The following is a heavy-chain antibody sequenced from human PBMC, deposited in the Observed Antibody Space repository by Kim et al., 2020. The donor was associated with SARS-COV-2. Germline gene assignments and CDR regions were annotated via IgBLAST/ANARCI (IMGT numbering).Heavy chain of an antibody. D-gene: IGHD3-10*01. Sequence: ASVKVSCKASGYTFTGYYMHWVRQAPGQGLEWMGRINPNSGGTNYAQKFQGRVTMTRDTSISTAYMELSRLRSDDTAVYYCARDCYGSGSYLPPSWFDPWGQGTLVTVSS. CDR2: INPNSGGT. V-gene: IGHV1-2*06. CDR1: GYTFTGYY. CDR3: ARDCYGSGSYLPPSWFDP. J-gene: IGHJ5*02.